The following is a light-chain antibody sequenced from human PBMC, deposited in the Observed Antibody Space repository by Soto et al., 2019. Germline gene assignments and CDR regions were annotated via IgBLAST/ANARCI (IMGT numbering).Light chain of an antibody. CDR3: ATWDGSLPGEV. V-gene: IGLV1-51*01. CDR2: DNN. J-gene: IGLJ2*01. Sequence: QAVVTQPPSVSAAPGQNVIISCSGSSSNIGSNYVSWYQQLPGTAPKLLIYDNNKRPSGIPDRFSGSKSGTSGTLDITGLQTGDEADYYCATWDGSLPGEVFGGGTKLTVL. CDR1: SSNIGSNY.